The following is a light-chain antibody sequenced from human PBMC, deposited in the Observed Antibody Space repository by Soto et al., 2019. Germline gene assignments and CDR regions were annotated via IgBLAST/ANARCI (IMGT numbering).Light chain of an antibody. V-gene: IGKV1-27*01. CDR2: AAS. CDR3: QKYNSAPLT. J-gene: IGKJ4*01. CDR1: QGIGVY. Sequence: DIQMTQSPSSLSASLGDRVTITCRASQGIGVYLAWFQQKPGKVPKLLIYAASALQSGVPSRFSGSGSGTYFTLTISSLQPEDFAPYYCQKYNSAPLTFGGGTKVEIK.